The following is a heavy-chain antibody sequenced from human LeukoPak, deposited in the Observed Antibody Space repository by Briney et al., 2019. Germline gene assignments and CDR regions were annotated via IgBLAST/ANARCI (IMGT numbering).Heavy chain of an antibody. CDR3: ATLRASAGTFWYFDY. CDR1: GFTFSSYA. CDR2: ISGSGGST. V-gene: IGHV3-23*01. D-gene: IGHD6-13*01. Sequence: PGGSLRLSCAASGFTFSSYAMSWVRQAPGKGLEWVSAISGSGGSTYYADSVKGRFTISRDNSKNTLYLQMNSLRAEDTAVDYCATLRASAGTFWYFDYWGQGTLVTVSS. J-gene: IGHJ4*02.